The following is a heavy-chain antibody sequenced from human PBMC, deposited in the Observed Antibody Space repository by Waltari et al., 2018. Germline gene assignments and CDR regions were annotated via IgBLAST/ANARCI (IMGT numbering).Heavy chain of an antibody. D-gene: IGHD6-6*01. CDR3: AREYSHYYYMDV. V-gene: IGHV1-69*02. J-gene: IGHJ6*03. Sequence: VQLVQSGAEVRKPGSSVKVSCKTSGGTFGSDTNTWVRPAPGHGLEWVGRISPVPGIATYAQQFQGRVTISADTSTGTAYMALNSLTADDTAVYYCAREYSHYYYMDVWGTGTTVTVSS. CDR1: GGTFGSDT. CDR2: ISPVPGIA.